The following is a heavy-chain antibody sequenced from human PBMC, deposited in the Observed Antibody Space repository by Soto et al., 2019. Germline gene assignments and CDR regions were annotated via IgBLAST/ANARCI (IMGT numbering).Heavy chain of an antibody. Sequence: SVKVSFKASGGTFSSYAISWVRQAPGQGLEWMGGIIPIFGTANYAQKFQGRVTITADESTSTAYMELSSLRSEDTAVYYCARDFDRSSGEFDPWGQGTLVTVSS. J-gene: IGHJ5*02. CDR2: IIPIFGTA. CDR1: GGTFSSYA. CDR3: ARDFDRSSGEFDP. V-gene: IGHV1-69*13. D-gene: IGHD6-25*01.